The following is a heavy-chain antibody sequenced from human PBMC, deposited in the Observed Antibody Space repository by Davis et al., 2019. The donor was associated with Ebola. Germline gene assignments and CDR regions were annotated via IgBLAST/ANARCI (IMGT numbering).Heavy chain of an antibody. CDR3: ARVDSSDYYFTFDS. CDR2: IYYSGST. J-gene: IGHJ5*01. V-gene: IGHV4-59*01. Sequence: PSETLSLTCTLSGGSISANYWSWIRQPPGKGLEWIGYIYYSGSTNYNPSLKSRVTISVDTSKNQFSLRLSSVTAADTAVYYCARVDSSDYYFTFDSWGQGTLVTVSS. CDR1: GGSISANY. D-gene: IGHD3-22*01.